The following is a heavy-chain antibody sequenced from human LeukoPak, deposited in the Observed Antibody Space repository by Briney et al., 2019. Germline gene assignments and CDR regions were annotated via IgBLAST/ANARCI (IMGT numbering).Heavy chain of an antibody. Sequence: SETLSLTCAVYGGSFSGYYWSWIRQPPGKGLEWIGEINHSGSTNYNPSLKSRLTISIDTSKNQFSLKVRSVTAADTAVYYCAREDAEQMDNSFDIWGQGTMVTVSS. CDR2: INHSGST. V-gene: IGHV4-34*01. CDR3: AREDAEQMDNSFDI. J-gene: IGHJ3*02. CDR1: GGSFSGYY. D-gene: IGHD5-24*01.